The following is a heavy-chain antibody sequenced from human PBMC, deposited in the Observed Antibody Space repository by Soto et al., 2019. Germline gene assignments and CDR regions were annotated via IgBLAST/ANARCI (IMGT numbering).Heavy chain of an antibody. CDR3: ASNTPADY. CDR1: GFTFSSYT. CDR2: ISSSSSYI. Sequence: SGGSLRLSCAASGFTFSSYTMNWVRQAPGKGLEWVSCISSSSSYIYYTDSLKGRFTISRDNAKNLLYLQMNSLRAEDTAVYYCASNTPADYWGQETLVTVS. V-gene: IGHV3-21*01. J-gene: IGHJ4*02.